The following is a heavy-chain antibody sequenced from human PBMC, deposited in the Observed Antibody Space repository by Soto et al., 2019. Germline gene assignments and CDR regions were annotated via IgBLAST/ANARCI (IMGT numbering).Heavy chain of an antibody. CDR2: INAGNGNT. CDR3: AGDINCSGGSCYDY. J-gene: IGHJ4*02. V-gene: IGHV1-3*01. CDR1: GYTFTSYA. D-gene: IGHD2-15*01. Sequence: QVQLVQSGAEVKKPGASVKVSCKASGYTFTSYAMHWVRQAPGQRLEWMGWINAGNGNTKYSQKFQGRVTITRDTSASTAYMELSRLRSEDTAVYYCAGDINCSGGSCYDYWGQGTLVTVSS.